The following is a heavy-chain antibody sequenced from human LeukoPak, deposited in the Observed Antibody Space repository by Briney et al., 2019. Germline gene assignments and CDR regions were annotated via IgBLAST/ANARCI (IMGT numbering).Heavy chain of an antibody. Sequence: SETLSLTCAVSGYSISSGYYWGWIRQPPGKGLEWIGSIYHSGSTYYNPSLKSRVTISVDTSKSQFSLKLSSVTAADTAVYYCARVTYDYDILTGYFFQNWFDPWGQGTLVTVSS. CDR1: GYSISSGYY. J-gene: IGHJ5*02. CDR3: ARVTYDYDILTGYFFQNWFDP. V-gene: IGHV4-38-2*01. D-gene: IGHD3-9*01. CDR2: IYHSGST.